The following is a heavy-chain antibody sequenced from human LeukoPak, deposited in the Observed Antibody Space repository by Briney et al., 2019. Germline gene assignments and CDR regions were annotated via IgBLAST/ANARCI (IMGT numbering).Heavy chain of an antibody. V-gene: IGHV1-46*01. J-gene: IGHJ4*02. CDR1: GYTFTSNY. Sequence: ASVKVSCKASGYTFTSNYIHWVRQAPGQGLEWMGMIYPRDGSTSYAQKFQGRVTVTRDTSTSTAYMELRSLRSDDTAVYYCARNYYDSSGYYRFDYWGQGTLVTVSS. D-gene: IGHD3-22*01. CDR3: ARNYYDSSGYYRFDY. CDR2: IYPRDGST.